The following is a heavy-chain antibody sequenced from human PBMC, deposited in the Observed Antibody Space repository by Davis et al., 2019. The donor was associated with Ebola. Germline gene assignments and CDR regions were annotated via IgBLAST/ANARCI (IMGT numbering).Heavy chain of an antibody. D-gene: IGHD5-12*01. CDR1: GFTFSSYY. J-gene: IGHJ3*02. Sequence: GGSLRLSCAASGFTFSSYYMNWVRPAPGKGLEWVSSISSSSSYINYADSVKGRFTISRDNAKNSLYLQMNSLRAEDTAVYYCARGDGYDDAFDIWGQGTMVTVSS. V-gene: IGHV3-21*01. CDR2: ISSSSSYI. CDR3: ARGDGYDDAFDI.